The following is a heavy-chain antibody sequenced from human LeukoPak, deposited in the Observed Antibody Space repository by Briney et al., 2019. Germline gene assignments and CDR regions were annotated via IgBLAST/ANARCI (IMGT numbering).Heavy chain of an antibody. J-gene: IGHJ3*02. D-gene: IGHD3-9*01. CDR2: INPSGGST. CDR3: ARVPLTTSRKDEARGAFDI. Sequence: ASVKVSCKASGYTFTDYYMHWVRQAPGQGLEWMGIINPSGGSTSYAQKFQGRVTMTRDTSTSTVYMELSGLRSEDTAVYYCARVPLTTSRKDEARGAFDIWGQGTMVTVSS. CDR1: GYTFTDYY. V-gene: IGHV1-46*01.